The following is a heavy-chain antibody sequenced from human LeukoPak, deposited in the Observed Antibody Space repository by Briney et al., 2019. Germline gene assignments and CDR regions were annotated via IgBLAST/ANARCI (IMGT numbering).Heavy chain of an antibody. CDR2: ISGSGGST. CDR1: GFTFSSYA. V-gene: IGHV3-23*01. CDR3: AKGASRYCSGGSCYPLF. J-gene: IGHJ4*02. Sequence: GASLRLSCAASGFTFSSYAMSWVRQAPGKGLEWVSAISGSGGSTYYADSVKGRFTISRDNSKNTLYLQMNSLRAEDTAVYYCAKGASRYCSGGSCYPLFWGQGTLVTVSS. D-gene: IGHD2-15*01.